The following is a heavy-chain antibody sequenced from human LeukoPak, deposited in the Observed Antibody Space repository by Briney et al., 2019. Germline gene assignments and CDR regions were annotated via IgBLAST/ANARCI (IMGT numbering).Heavy chain of an antibody. CDR3: ARQVASYDLWSGYYIPNWFDP. J-gene: IGHJ5*02. V-gene: IGHV4-59*08. CDR1: GGSISSYY. D-gene: IGHD3-3*01. CDR2: IYYSGST. Sequence: SETLSLTCTVSGGSISSYYWSWIRQPPGKGLEWIGYIYYSGSTNYNPSLKSRVTISVDTSKNQCSLKLSYVTAADTAVYYCARQVASYDLWSGYYIPNWFDPWGQGTLVTVSS.